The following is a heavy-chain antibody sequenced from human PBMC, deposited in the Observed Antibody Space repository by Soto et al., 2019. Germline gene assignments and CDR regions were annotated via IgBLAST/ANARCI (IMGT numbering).Heavy chain of an antibody. V-gene: IGHV1-2*02. CDR1: GYTFTGYY. J-gene: IGHJ5*02. CDR3: ARDLVEAVAGTHNWFDP. Sequence: QVQLVQSGAEVKKPGASVKVSCKASGYTFTGYYMHWVRQAPGQGLEWMGWINPNSGGTNYAQKFQGRVTMTRDTSISTAYMELSRLRADDTAVYYCARDLVEAVAGTHNWFDPWGQGTLVTVSS. D-gene: IGHD6-19*01. CDR2: INPNSGGT.